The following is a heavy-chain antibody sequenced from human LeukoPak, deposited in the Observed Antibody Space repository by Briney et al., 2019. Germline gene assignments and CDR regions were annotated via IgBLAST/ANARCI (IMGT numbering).Heavy chain of an antibody. J-gene: IGHJ4*02. Sequence: GGSLRLSCAASGFTFSSYGMHWVRQAPGKGLEWVANIKQDGSEKYYVDSVKGRFTISRDNAKNSLYLQMNSLRAEDTAVYYCARVKWYYFDYWGQGTLVTVSS. V-gene: IGHV3-7*01. CDR3: ARVKWYYFDY. D-gene: IGHD2-15*01. CDR2: IKQDGSEK. CDR1: GFTFSSYG.